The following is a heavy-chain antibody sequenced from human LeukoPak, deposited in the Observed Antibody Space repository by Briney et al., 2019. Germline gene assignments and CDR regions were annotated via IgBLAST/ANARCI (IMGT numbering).Heavy chain of an antibody. D-gene: IGHD5-24*01. CDR2: IYTSGST. J-gene: IGHJ5*02. CDR3: ARSLGERWLQFLDWFDP. Sequence: SQTLSLTCTVSGGSISSGSYYWSWIRQPTGKGLEWIGRIYTSGSTNYNPSLKSRVTISVDTSKNQFSLKLSSVTAADTAVYYCARSLGERWLQFLDWFDPWGQGTLVTVSS. V-gene: IGHV4-61*02. CDR1: GGSISSGSYY.